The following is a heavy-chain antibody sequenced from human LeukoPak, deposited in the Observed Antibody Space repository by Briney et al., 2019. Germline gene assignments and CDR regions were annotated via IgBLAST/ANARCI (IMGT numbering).Heavy chain of an antibody. D-gene: IGHD6-13*01. CDR2: IYYSGST. CDR1: GGSISSSSYY. CDR3: VSGGLQIAAAGETYAFDI. V-gene: IGHV4-39*07. J-gene: IGHJ3*02. Sequence: EASETLSLTCTVSGGSISSSSYYWGWIRQPPGKGLEWIGSIYYSGSTYYNPSLKSRVTISVDTSKNQFSLKLSSVTAADTAVYCCVSGGLQIAAAGETYAFDIWGQGTMVTVSS.